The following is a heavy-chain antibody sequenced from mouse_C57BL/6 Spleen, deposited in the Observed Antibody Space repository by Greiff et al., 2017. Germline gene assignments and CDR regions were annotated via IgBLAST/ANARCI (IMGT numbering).Heavy chain of an antibody. Sequence: QVQLQQSGPGLVQPSQSLSITCTVSGFSLTSYGVHWVRQSPGKGLEWLGVIWRGGSTDYNAAFMSRLSITKDNSKSQVFFKMNSLQAEDTAIYYCAKNYYGSSYGYFDVWGTGTTVTVSS. CDR2: IWRGGST. V-gene: IGHV2-5*01. D-gene: IGHD1-1*01. CDR3: AKNYYGSSYGYFDV. CDR1: GFSLTSYG. J-gene: IGHJ1*03.